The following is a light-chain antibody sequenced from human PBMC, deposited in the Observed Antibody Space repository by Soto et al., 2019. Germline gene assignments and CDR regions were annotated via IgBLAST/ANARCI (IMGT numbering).Light chain of an antibody. CDR3: QKYNSAPLT. V-gene: IGKV1-27*01. CDR2: AAS. CDR1: QGISVY. J-gene: IGKJ4*02. Sequence: DIQMTPSPSSLSASLGDRVTITCRASQGISVYLAWFQQKPGKVPKLLIYAASTLQSGVPSRFSGSGSGTDFTLTISSLQPEDVATYYCQKYNSAPLTFGGGTKVEIK.